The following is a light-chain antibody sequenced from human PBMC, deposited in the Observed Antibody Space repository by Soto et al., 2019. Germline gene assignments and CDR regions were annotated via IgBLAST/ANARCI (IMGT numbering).Light chain of an antibody. CDR1: QSVSSN. CDR2: GAS. V-gene: IGKV3D-15*01. Sequence: IVMTQSPATLSVSPGERATLSCRASQSVSSNLAWYQQKPGQAPRLLIYGASTRAAGIPDRFSGSGSGTDFTLTITRLEPEDSAVYFCQQYTGPPTTFGQGTLLEVK. J-gene: IGKJ5*01. CDR3: QQYTGPPTT.